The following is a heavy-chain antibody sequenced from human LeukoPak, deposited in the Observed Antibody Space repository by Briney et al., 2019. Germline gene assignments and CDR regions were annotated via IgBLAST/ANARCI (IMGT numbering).Heavy chain of an antibody. D-gene: IGHD3-10*01. CDR1: GGSISSYY. CDR2: IYYGGST. Sequence: SETLSLTCTVSGGSISSYYWSWIRQPPGKGLEWIGYIYYGGSTNYNPSLKSRVTISVDTSKNQFSLKLSSVTAADTAVYYCARTPRITMVRGVYFDYWGQGTLVTVSS. V-gene: IGHV4-59*08. J-gene: IGHJ4*02. CDR3: ARTPRITMVRGVYFDY.